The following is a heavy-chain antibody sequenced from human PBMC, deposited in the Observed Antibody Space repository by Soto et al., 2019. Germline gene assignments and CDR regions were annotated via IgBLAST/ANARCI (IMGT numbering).Heavy chain of an antibody. J-gene: IGHJ6*02. V-gene: IGHV1-69*13. CDR3: ARAWGANSYYYGMDV. CDR2: IIPIFGTA. CDR1: GGTFSSYA. D-gene: IGHD7-27*01. Sequence: FSVKVSCKTAGGTFSSYAISWVRQAPGQGLEWMGGIIPIFGTANYAQKFQGRVTITADESTSTAYMEVSSLRSEDTAVYYCARAWGANSYYYGMDVWGQGTTVTVSS.